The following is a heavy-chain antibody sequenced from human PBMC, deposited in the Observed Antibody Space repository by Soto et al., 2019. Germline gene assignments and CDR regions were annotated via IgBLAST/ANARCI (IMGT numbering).Heavy chain of an antibody. J-gene: IGHJ4*02. CDR1: GFTFSNYG. CDR3: AKDGAPRYCSRSSCHAAGAY. Sequence: GGSLRLSCVGSGFTFSNYGLHWVRQAPGKGLEWVAVISYDGSHKYYADSVKGRFTISRDNSNNMLYLQMDSLRAEDTAVYYCAKDGAPRYCSRSSCHAAGAYWGQGTLVTVSS. CDR2: ISYDGSHK. V-gene: IGHV3-30*18. D-gene: IGHD2-15*01.